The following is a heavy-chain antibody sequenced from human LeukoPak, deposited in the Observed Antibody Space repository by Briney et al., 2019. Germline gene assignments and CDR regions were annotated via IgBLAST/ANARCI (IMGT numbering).Heavy chain of an antibody. J-gene: IGHJ4*02. CDR3: ASELAGIFDY. Sequence: SETLSLTCTVSGGSISSGSYYWSWIRQPAGKGLEWIGRIYTSGSTNYNPSLKSRVTISVDTSKNQFSLKLSSVSAADTAVYYCASELAGIFDYWGQGTLVTVSS. CDR1: GGSISSGSYY. V-gene: IGHV4-61*02. CDR2: IYTSGST. D-gene: IGHD3-10*01.